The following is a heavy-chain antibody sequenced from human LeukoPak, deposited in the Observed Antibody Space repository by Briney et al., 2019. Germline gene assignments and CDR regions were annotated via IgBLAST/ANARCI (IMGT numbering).Heavy chain of an antibody. V-gene: IGHV3-21*01. CDR1: GVTFSSYS. CDR2: ISSRRTYI. J-gene: IGHJ3*02. D-gene: IGHD3-16*01. CDR3: ARDLLYYDDIWGSAFDI. Sequence: GGSLRLSCAASGVTFSSYSMNWVRQAPGKGLEWVSSISSRRTYIYYADSVKGRFTISRDNAKSSLYLQMNSLRAEDTAVYYCARDLLYYDDIWGSAFDIWGQGTMVTVSS.